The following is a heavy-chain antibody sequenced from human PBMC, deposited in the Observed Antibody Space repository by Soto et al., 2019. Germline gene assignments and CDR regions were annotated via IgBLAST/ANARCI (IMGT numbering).Heavy chain of an antibody. D-gene: IGHD6-13*01. Sequence: QVQLVESGGGVVQPGRSLRLSCAASGFTFSSYGMHWVRQAPGKGLEWVAVISYDGSNKYYADSVKGRFTISRDNSKNTLYLQMNRLRAEDTAVYYCAKHIAAAGSPYYYYGMDVWGQGTTVTVSS. J-gene: IGHJ6*02. CDR3: AKHIAAAGSPYYYYGMDV. CDR1: GFTFSSYG. CDR2: ISYDGSNK. V-gene: IGHV3-30*18.